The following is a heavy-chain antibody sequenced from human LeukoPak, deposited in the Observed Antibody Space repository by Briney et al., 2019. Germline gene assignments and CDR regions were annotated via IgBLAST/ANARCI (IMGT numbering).Heavy chain of an antibody. CDR1: GFTFSSYS. J-gene: IGHJ4*02. CDR2: ISSSSSYI. V-gene: IGHV3-21*01. Sequence: GGSLRLSCAASGFTFSSYSLNWVRQAPGKGLEWVSSISSSSSYIYYADSVKGRFTISRDNAKNSLYLQMNSLRAEDTAVYYCARARDGDIGYWGQGTLVTVSS. CDR3: ARARDGDIGY. D-gene: IGHD5-24*01.